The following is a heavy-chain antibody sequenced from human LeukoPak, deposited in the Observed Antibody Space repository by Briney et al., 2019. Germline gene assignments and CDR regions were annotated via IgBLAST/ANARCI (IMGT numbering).Heavy chain of an antibody. D-gene: IGHD6-6*01. V-gene: IGHV4-34*01. Sequence: SETLSLTCAVYGESFSGYYWSWIRQPPGKGLEWIGEINHSGSTNYNPSLKSRVTISVDTSKNQFSLKLSSVTAADTAVYYCARGFLGIAARPIDYWGQGTLVTVSS. CDR3: ARGFLGIAARPIDY. CDR1: GESFSGYY. CDR2: INHSGST. J-gene: IGHJ4*02.